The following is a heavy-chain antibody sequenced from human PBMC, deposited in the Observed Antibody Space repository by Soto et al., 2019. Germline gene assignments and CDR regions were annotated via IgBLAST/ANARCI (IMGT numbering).Heavy chain of an antibody. J-gene: IGHJ3*02. CDR3: ASTLGYCSGGSCYGWAFDI. CDR1: VYSFTSYW. CDR2: IDPSDSYT. Sequence: GESLKISCKGSVYSFTSYWISWVRQMPGKGLEWMGRIDPSDSYTNYSPSFQGHVTISADKSISTAYLQWSSLKASDTAMYYCASTLGYCSGGSCYGWAFDIWGQGTMVTVSS. V-gene: IGHV5-10-1*01. D-gene: IGHD2-15*01.